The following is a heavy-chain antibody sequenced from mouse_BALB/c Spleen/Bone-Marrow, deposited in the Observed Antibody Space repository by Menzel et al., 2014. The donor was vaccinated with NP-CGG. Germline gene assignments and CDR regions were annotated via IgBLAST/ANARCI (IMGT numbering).Heavy chain of an antibody. CDR1: GYTFTSFY. J-gene: IGHJ4*01. CDR2: ISPENVNI. Sequence: LVESGPELVKPGASVRISCKASGYTFTSFYLHWVRQRPGQGLEWIGWISPENVNIKYNENFKGKATLTADKSSSTAYMHFRSLTSEDSAVYFCSRWGTTVVDAMDYWGQGTSVTVSS. D-gene: IGHD1-1*01. V-gene: IGHV1S56*01. CDR3: SRWGTTVVDAMDY.